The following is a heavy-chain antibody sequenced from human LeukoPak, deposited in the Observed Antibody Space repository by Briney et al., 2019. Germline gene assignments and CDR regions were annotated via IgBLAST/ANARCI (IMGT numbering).Heavy chain of an antibody. CDR2: IYPGDSDT. Sequence: GESLQISCKGSGYSFTTYWIGWVRQMPGKGLEWMGTIYPGDSDTTYSPSFQGQVTISADKSINTAYLQWSSLKASDTAMYYCARHYSSSSDFDYWGQGTLVTVSS. CDR1: GYSFTTYW. J-gene: IGHJ4*02. D-gene: IGHD6-6*01. CDR3: ARHYSSSSDFDY. V-gene: IGHV5-51*01.